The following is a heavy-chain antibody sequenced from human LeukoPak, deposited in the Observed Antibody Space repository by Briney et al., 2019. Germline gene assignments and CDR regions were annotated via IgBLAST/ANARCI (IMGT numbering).Heavy chain of an antibody. Sequence: GGSLRLSCAASGFTFSGYWMTWVRQAPGKGLEWVANIKKDGSEKYYVDSVKGRFTISRDNAKNSLYLQMNSLRAEDTAVYYCARDLGSWADDAFDIWGQGTMVTVSS. J-gene: IGHJ3*02. CDR2: IKKDGSEK. D-gene: IGHD6-13*01. CDR3: ARDLGSWADDAFDI. CDR1: GFTFSGYW. V-gene: IGHV3-7*01.